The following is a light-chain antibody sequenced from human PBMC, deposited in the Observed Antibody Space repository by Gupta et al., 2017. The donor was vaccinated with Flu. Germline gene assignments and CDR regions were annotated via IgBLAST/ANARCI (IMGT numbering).Light chain of an antibody. J-gene: IGLJ1*01. CDR3: AVWDESLSAPYV. Sequence: GQTVSISCSGSSSNIGSHYVYWYRQLPETAPRLLIYRNNQRLSGVPDRFSGSKSGTSASLAISGLRSAGEADYFCAVWDESLSAPYVLGPG. CDR2: RNN. CDR1: SSNIGSHY. V-gene: IGLV1-47*01.